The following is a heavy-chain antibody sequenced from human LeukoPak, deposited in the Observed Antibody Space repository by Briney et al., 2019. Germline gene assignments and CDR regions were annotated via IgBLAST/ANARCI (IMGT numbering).Heavy chain of an antibody. CDR3: ASQAAGTPHYYYYYYMDV. CDR2: IIPIFGTA. V-gene: IGHV1-69*05. CDR1: GGTFSSYA. D-gene: IGHD6-13*01. J-gene: IGHJ6*03. Sequence: SVKVSCKASGGTFSSYAISWVRRAPGQGLEWMGGIIPIFGTANYAQKFQGRVTITTDESTSTAYMELSSLRSEDTAVYYCASQAAGTPHYYYYYYMDVWGKGTTVTVSS.